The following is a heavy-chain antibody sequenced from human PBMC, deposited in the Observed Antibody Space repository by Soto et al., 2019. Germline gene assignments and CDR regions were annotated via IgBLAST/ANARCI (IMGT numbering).Heavy chain of an antibody. D-gene: IGHD6-19*01. CDR1: GFTFSSYA. Sequence: GGSLRLSCAASGFTFSSYAMSWVRQAPGKGLEWVSAISGSGGSTYYADSVKGRFTISRDNSKNTLYLQMNSLRAEDTAVYYCANHPVDSSGWDRSWFDPWGQGTLVTVSS. J-gene: IGHJ5*02. V-gene: IGHV3-23*01. CDR2: ISGSGGST. CDR3: ANHPVDSSGWDRSWFDP.